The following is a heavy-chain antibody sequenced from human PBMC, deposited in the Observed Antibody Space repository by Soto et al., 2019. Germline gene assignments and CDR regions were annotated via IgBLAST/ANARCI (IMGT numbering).Heavy chain of an antibody. CDR2: IYYSGST. Sequence: PSETLSLTCTVSGGSISSGGYYWSWIRQHPGKGLEWIGYIYYSGSTYYNPSLKSRVTISVDTSKNQFSLKLSSVTAADTAVYYCARCAIYDSSGYFPFDYWGQGTLVTVSS. V-gene: IGHV4-31*03. D-gene: IGHD3-22*01. CDR1: GGSISSGGYY. J-gene: IGHJ4*02. CDR3: ARCAIYDSSGYFPFDY.